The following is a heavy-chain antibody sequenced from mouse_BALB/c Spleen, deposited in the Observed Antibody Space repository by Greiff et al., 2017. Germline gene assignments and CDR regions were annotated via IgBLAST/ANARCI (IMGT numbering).Heavy chain of an antibody. Sequence: EVQGVESGPGLVKPSQSLSLTCTVTGYSITSDYAWNWIRQFPGNKLEWMGYISYSGSTSYNPSLKSRISITRDTSKNQFFLQLNSVTTEDTATYYCAREDFRDGYYVSFAYWGQGTLVTVSA. CDR2: ISYSGST. D-gene: IGHD2-3*01. J-gene: IGHJ3*01. CDR3: AREDFRDGYYVSFAY. V-gene: IGHV3-2*02. CDR1: GYSITSDYA.